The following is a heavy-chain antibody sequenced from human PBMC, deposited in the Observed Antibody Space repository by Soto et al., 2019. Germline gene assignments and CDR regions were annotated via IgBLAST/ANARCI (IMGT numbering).Heavy chain of an antibody. CDR2: IFYSGST. J-gene: IGHJ6*02. Sequence: PSETLSLTCTVSGGSISSSSYYWGWIRQPPGKGLEWIGSIFYSGSTYYNPSLKSRVTISVDTSKNQFSLKLSSVTAADTAVYYCATMPRENDLRGYYYYGMDVWGQGTTVTVSS. CDR3: ATMPRENDLRGYYYYGMDV. D-gene: IGHD3-16*01. CDR1: GGSISSSSYY. V-gene: IGHV4-39*01.